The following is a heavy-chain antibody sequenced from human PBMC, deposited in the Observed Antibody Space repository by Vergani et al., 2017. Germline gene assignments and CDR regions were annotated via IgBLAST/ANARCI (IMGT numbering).Heavy chain of an antibody. J-gene: IGHJ4*02. Sequence: QVQLQESGPGLVKPSQTLSLTCTVSGGSISSGGYYWSWIRQHPGKGLEWIGYIYYSGSTYYNPSLKSRVTISVDTSKNQFSLKLSSVTAEDTAVYYCARAGGWSLPHYFDYWGQGTLVTVSS. CDR3: ARAGGWSLPHYFDY. V-gene: IGHV4-31*03. CDR2: IYYSGST. CDR1: GGSISSGGYY. D-gene: IGHD2-15*01.